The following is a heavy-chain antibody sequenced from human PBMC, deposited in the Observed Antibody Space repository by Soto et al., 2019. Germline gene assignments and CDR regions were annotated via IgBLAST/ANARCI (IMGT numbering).Heavy chain of an antibody. J-gene: IGHJ4*02. V-gene: IGHV3-30*03. D-gene: IGHD3-22*01. CDR3: AWYNDYYDSSGYYDSPLDY. Sequence: QVQLVESGGGVVQPGRSLRLSCAASGFTFSSYDMHWVRQAPGKGLEWVAVISYDGSNKYYADSVKGRFTISRDNSKNTLYLQMNSMRAEDTAVYYCAWYNDYYDSSGYYDSPLDYWGQGTLVTVSS. CDR1: GFTFSSYD. CDR2: ISYDGSNK.